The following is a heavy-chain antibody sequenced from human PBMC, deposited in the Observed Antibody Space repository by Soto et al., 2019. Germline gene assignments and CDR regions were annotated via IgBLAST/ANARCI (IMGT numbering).Heavy chain of an antibody. V-gene: IGHV1-69*13. CDR2: IIPIFGTA. Sequence: SVKVSCKASGGPFSSSSISWVRQAPGQGLEWMGGIIPIFGTANYAQKFQGRVTITADESTSTAYMELSSLRSEDTAVYYCAGDYYDREQPYSFDYWGQGTLVTVSS. CDR1: GGPFSSSS. CDR3: AGDYYDREQPYSFDY. J-gene: IGHJ4*02. D-gene: IGHD3-22*01.